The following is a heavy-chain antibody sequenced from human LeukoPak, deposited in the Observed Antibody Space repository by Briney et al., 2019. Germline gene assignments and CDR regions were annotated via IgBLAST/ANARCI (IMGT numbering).Heavy chain of an antibody. J-gene: IGHJ5*02. Sequence: PSETLSLTCTDSGGSISSYYWSWIRQPPGKGLEWIGYIYYSGSTNYNPSLKSRVTISVDTSKNQFSLKLSSVTAADTAVYYCARGKEMATTWGQGTLVTVSS. CDR3: ARGKEMATT. CDR2: IYYSGST. D-gene: IGHD5-24*01. CDR1: GGSISSYY. V-gene: IGHV4-59*01.